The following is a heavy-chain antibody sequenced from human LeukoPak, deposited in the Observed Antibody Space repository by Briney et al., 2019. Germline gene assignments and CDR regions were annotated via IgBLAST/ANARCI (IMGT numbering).Heavy chain of an antibody. CDR2: INWNGGST. D-gene: IGHD3-9*01. Sequence: GGCLRLSCAASGFTFDDYGMSWVRQAPGKGLEWVSGINWNGGSTGYADSVKGRFTISRDNAKNSLYLQMNSLRAEDTALYYCARVMRQMGYDILTGYYYFDYWGQGTLVTVSS. CDR3: ARVMRQMGYDILTGYYYFDY. CDR1: GFTFDDYG. J-gene: IGHJ4*02. V-gene: IGHV3-20*04.